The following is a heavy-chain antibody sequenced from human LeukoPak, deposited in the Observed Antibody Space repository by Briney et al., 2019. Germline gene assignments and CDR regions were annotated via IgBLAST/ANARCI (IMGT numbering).Heavy chain of an antibody. J-gene: IGHJ4*02. Sequence: GGSLRLSCAASGFTFSSYSMNWVRQAPGKGLEWVPSISSSSSYIYYADSVKGRFTISRDNAKNSLYPQMNSLRAEDTAVYYCARGYLKTIAAALAWGQGTLVTVSS. D-gene: IGHD6-13*01. CDR2: ISSSSSYI. CDR1: GFTFSSYS. CDR3: ARGYLKTIAAALA. V-gene: IGHV3-21*01.